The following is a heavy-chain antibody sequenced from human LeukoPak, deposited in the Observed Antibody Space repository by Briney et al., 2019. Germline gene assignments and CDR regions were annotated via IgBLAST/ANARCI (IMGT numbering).Heavy chain of an antibody. CDR2: INAGNGNT. CDR3: ARGPRAAADDY. D-gene: IGHD6-13*01. J-gene: IGHJ4*02. Sequence: ASVKVSCKASGYTFINYAINWGRQAPGQRLEWMGWINAGNGNTKYSQKFQGRVTITRGTSASTAYMELSSLRSEDTAVYYCARGPRAAADDYWGRGTLVTVSS. CDR1: GYTFINYA. V-gene: IGHV1-3*01.